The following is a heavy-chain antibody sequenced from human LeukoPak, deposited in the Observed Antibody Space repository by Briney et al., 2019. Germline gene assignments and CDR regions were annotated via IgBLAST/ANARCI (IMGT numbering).Heavy chain of an antibody. J-gene: IGHJ6*02. CDR2: IYYSGST. V-gene: IGHV4-31*03. Sequence: PSETLSLTCTVSGGSISSGGYYWSWIRQHPGKGLEWIGYIYYSGSTYYNPSLKSRVTISVDTSKNQFSLKLSSVTAADTAVYYWARRPVQTGGYYYGRAVGAQGPTAPFPS. CDR3: ARRPVQTGGYYYGRAV. CDR1: GGSISSGGYY. D-gene: IGHD1-1*01.